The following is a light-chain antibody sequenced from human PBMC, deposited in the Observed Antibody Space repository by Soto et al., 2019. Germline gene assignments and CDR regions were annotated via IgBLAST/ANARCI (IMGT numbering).Light chain of an antibody. Sequence: ETVMTQSPATLSVSPGERATLSCRASQSVTTNFAWYQQKPGQAPRLLIYGASNRATGIPARFSGSGSGTEFTLTISSLQSEDFAVYYCQQYNSWPITFGQGTRLETK. CDR3: QQYNSWPIT. CDR1: QSVTTN. J-gene: IGKJ5*01. CDR2: GAS. V-gene: IGKV3-15*01.